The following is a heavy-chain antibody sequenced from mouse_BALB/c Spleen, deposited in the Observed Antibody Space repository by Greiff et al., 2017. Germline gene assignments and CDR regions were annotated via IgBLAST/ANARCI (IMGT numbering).Heavy chain of an antibody. V-gene: IGHV3-2*02. CDR3: AREETYYRYDYYAMDY. J-gene: IGHJ4*01. CDR1: GYSITSDYA. Sequence: EVKLVESGPGLVKPSQSLSLTCTVTGYSITSDYAWNWIRQLPGNKLEWMGYISYSGSTSYNPSLKSRISITRDTSKNQFFLQLNSVTTEDTATYYCAREETYYRYDYYAMDYWGQGTSVTVSS. CDR2: ISYSGST. D-gene: IGHD2-14*01.